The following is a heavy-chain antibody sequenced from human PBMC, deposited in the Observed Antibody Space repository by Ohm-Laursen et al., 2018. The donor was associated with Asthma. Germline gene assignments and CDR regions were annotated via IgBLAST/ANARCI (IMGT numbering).Heavy chain of an antibody. J-gene: IGHJ4*02. Sequence: ESLRISCKGSGYSFTSYWIGWVRQMPGKGLELMGIIYPDDSDTRYSPSFQGQVTISADKSISTAYLQWSSLKASDTAMYYCTRRNHYDTKDYWGQGTLVTVSS. CDR2: IYPDDSDT. D-gene: IGHD3-22*01. CDR1: GYSFTSYW. V-gene: IGHV5-51*01. CDR3: TRRNHYDTKDY.